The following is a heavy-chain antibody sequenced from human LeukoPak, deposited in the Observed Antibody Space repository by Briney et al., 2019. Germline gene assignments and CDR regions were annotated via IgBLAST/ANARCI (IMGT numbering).Heavy chain of an antibody. V-gene: IGHV3-23*01. Sequence: GGSLRLSCTGYGFTFSIYGMTWIRQAPGKGLEWVSAISGSGGSTYYADSVEGRFTISRDNSRNTLYLQMNSLRAEDTAVYYCAKFGGGNSNNWFDPWSQGTLVTVSS. CDR3: AKFGGGNSNNWFDP. J-gene: IGHJ5*02. D-gene: IGHD4-23*01. CDR2: ISGSGGST. CDR1: GFTFSIYG.